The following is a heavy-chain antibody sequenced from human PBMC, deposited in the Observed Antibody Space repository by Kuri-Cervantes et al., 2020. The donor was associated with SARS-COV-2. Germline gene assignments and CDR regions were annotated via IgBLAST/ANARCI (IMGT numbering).Heavy chain of an antibody. CDR3: ASSGITGTLTGFDY. D-gene: IGHD1/OR15-1a*01. CDR1: GGTFSSYA. CDR2: IIPIFGTA. J-gene: IGHJ4*02. V-gene: IGHV1-69*13. Sequence: SVKVSCKASGGTFSSYAISWVRQAPGQGLEWMGRIIPIFGTANYAQKFQGRVTITADESTSTAYMELSRLRSDDTAVYYCASSGITGTLTGFDYWGQGTLVTVSS.